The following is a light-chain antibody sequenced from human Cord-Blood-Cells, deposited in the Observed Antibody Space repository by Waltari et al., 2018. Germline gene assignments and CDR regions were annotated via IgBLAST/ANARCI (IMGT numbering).Light chain of an antibody. Sequence: HPVLSHPPSSSASPGVSARLTCTLSIDINVGSNNIYWYKQKPWSPHRYLLYYYSDSDKGQGSGGPCRCSGSKEASANAWILLIAGLQSEDDADYYSMIWPSNAVVFGGGTKVTVL. V-gene: IGLV5-37*01. CDR3: MIWPSNAVV. CDR2: YYSDSDK. J-gene: IGLJ2*01. CDR1: IDINVGSNN.